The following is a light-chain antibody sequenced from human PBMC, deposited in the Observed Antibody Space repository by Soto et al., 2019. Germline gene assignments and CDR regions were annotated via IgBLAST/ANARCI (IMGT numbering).Light chain of an antibody. CDR3: GSWDSSLSAYV. CDR1: SSNIGGNS. CDR2: DDG. J-gene: IGLJ1*01. Sequence: QSVLTQPPSVSAAPGQRVTIACSGSSSNIGGNSVSWYQQLPGTAPKLLIYDDGKRPSGIPDRFSGSKSGTSATLGITGFQTGDEADYYCGSWDSSLSAYVLGTGTKVTVL. V-gene: IGLV1-51*01.